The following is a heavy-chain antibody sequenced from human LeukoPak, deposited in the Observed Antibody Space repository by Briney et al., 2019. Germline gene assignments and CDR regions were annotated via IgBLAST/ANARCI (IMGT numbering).Heavy chain of an antibody. V-gene: IGHV3-7*01. CDR1: GFTFSSYS. CDR2: IKQDGSEK. D-gene: IGHD3-22*01. CDR3: ARVGTMIVVVGAFDI. J-gene: IGHJ3*02. Sequence: GGSLRLSCAASGFTFSSYSMSWVRQAPGKGLEWVANIKQDGSEKYYVDSVKGRFTISRDNAKNSLYLQMNSLRAEDTAVYYCARVGTMIVVVGAFDIWGQGTMVTVSS.